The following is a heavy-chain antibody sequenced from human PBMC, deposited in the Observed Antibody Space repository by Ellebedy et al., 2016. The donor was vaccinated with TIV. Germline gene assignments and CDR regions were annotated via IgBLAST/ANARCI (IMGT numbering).Heavy chain of an antibody. CDR1: GGSISGSTYY. CDR3: ARQTGLRFAHFDC. J-gene: IGHJ4*02. Sequence: SETLSLTCTVSGGSISGSTYYWGWIRQPPGKGLDWIGSIYYSGSTYYNPSLKSRVSVSVDTSKNQFSLKLRSVTAADTAVYYCARQTGLRFAHFDCWGQGTLVSVSS. CDR2: IYYSGST. V-gene: IGHV4-39*01. D-gene: IGHD3-16*01.